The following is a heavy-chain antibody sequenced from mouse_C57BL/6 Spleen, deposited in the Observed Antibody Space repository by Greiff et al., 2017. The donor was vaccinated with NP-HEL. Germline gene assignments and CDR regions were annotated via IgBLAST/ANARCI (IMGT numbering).Heavy chain of an antibody. CDR2: IHPNSGST. CDR3: ARDWVLGDWFAY. J-gene: IGHJ3*01. V-gene: IGHV1-64*01. CDR1: GYTFTSYW. D-gene: IGHD2-3*01. Sequence: VQLQQPGAELVKPGASVKLSCKASGYTFTSYWMHWVKQRPGQGLEWIGMIHPNSGSTNYNEKFKSKATLTVDKSSSTAYMQLSSLTSEDSAVYYCARDWVLGDWFAYWGQGTLVTVSA.